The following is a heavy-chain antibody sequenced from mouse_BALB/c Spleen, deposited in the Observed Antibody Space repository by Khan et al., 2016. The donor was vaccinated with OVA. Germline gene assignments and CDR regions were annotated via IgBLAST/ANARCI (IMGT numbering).Heavy chain of an antibody. D-gene: IGHD1-1*01. CDR3: TRGGYGSPFAY. Sequence: QIQLVQSGPELVRPGASVKMSCKASGYTFTSFWINWVKQRPGQGLEWIGMIDPSKSETRLNQKFKDKATLNVDKSSNTAYMQLSRLTSEASAVYYCTRGGYGSPFAYWGQGTLVTVSA. V-gene: IGHV1S127*01. CDR1: GYTFTSFW. J-gene: IGHJ3*01. CDR2: IDPSKSET.